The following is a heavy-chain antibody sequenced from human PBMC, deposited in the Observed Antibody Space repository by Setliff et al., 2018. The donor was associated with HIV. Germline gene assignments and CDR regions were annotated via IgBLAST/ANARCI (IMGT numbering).Heavy chain of an antibody. J-gene: IGHJ5*02. CDR1: GFYFRGYA. D-gene: IGHD5-12*01. CDR3: AKDRGQGYSGYYGCDS. V-gene: IGHV3-30*04. Sequence: GGSLRLSCEASGFYFRGYAMHWVRQAPGKGLEWVAVIYFDGSDRSYADSVKGRFTISRDNSKNTVYLEMNSLRGDDTAVYFCAKDRGQGYSGYYGCDSWGQGTLVTAPQ. CDR2: IYFDGSDR.